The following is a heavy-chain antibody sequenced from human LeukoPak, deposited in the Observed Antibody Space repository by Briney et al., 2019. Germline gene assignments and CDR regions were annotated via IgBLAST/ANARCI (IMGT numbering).Heavy chain of an antibody. J-gene: IGHJ4*02. D-gene: IGHD5-18*01. CDR2: ITGSGDRT. V-gene: IGHV3-23*01. Sequence: GGSLRLSCAASGFSLSSYGMTWVRQAPGRGLEWVSGITGSGDRTDYADSVRGRFTISRDNAKNSLYLQMNSLRAEDTAVYYCARDAGYGYDRFDYWGQGTQVTVSS. CDR1: GFSLSSYG. CDR3: ARDAGYGYDRFDY.